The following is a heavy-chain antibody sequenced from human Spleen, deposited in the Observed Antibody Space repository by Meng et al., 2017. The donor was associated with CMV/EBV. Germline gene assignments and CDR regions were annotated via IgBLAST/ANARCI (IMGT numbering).Heavy chain of an antibody. V-gene: IGHV3-74*03. Sequence: SGFTFSSYWMHWVRQAPGEGLVWVSRIHSDGISTTYADSVKGRFTISRDNAKNTLYLQMNSLRSEDTAVYYCARGRRRGSSSSPLDYWGQGTLVTVSS. D-gene: IGHD6-6*01. J-gene: IGHJ4*02. CDR1: GFTFSSYW. CDR2: IHSDGIST. CDR3: ARGRRRGSSSSPLDY.